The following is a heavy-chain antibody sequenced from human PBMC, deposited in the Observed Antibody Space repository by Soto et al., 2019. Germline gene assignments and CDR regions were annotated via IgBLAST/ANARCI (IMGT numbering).Heavy chain of an antibody. CDR1: EFTFSGRS. D-gene: IGHD3-10*01. J-gene: IGHJ6*03. Sequence: EVQLVESGGGLVQPGGSLRLSCAASEFTFSGRSVHWVRQAPGKGLVWVSGIDKVGTDSTHADSVKGRFTSSRDNAKNTVYLQMNSLSVEDTAVYYCARGWFGPDVWGKGTTVTVSS. CDR2: IDKVGTDS. CDR3: ARGWFGPDV. V-gene: IGHV3-74*01.